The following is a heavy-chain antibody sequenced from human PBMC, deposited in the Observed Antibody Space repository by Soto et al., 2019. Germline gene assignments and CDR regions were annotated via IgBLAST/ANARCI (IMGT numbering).Heavy chain of an antibody. CDR3: ARSPTGELPHVYFDY. J-gene: IGHJ4*02. D-gene: IGHD3-10*01. CDR2: IIPIFGTA. CDR1: GGTFSSYA. Sequence: ASVKVSCKASGGTFSSYAISWVRQAPGQGLEWMGGIIPIFGTANYAQKFQGRVTITADESTSTAYMELSSLRSEDTAVYYCARSPTGELPHVYFDYWGQGTLVTVSS. V-gene: IGHV1-69*13.